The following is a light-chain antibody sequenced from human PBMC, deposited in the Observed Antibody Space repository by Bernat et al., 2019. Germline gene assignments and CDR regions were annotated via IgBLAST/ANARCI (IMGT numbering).Light chain of an antibody. CDR1: NIGSKS. J-gene: IGLJ1*01. Sequence: SYVLIQPPSVSVALGQTARITCGGNNIGSKSVHWYQQRPGQAPVLVIYYDSDRPSGIPERFSGSNSGNTATLTISRVEAGDEADYFCQLWDSTSDHHVFGTGTKVTVL. CDR3: QLWDSTSDHHV. V-gene: IGLV3-21*04. CDR2: YDS.